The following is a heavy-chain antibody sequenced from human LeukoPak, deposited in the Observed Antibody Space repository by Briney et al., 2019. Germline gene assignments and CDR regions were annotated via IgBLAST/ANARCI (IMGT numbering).Heavy chain of an antibody. J-gene: IGHJ4*02. CDR1: GGSFSGYY. Sequence: SETLSLTCAVYGGSFSGYYWSWIRQPPGKGLEWIGEINHSGSTNYNPSLKSRVTISVDTSKNQFSLKLSSVTAADTAVYYCASLNSSSWYPYYFDYWGQGTLVTVSS. D-gene: IGHD6-13*01. CDR3: ASLNSSSWYPYYFDY. V-gene: IGHV4-34*01. CDR2: INHSGST.